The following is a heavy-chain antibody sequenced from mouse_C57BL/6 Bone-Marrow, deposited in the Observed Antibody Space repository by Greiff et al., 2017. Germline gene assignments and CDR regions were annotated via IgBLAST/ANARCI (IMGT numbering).Heavy chain of an antibody. CDR2: MHPNGGSP. Sequence: QVQLQQPGAELVKPGASVKLSCKASGYTFTNYWMHWVKQRPGQGLEWIGMMHPNGGSPDYNEKFKSEATLSVDKSSRTAYMELSSLTSEDSAVYYCERSYEYDDYTKDYGGQGTSVTDSS. D-gene: IGHD2-4*01. V-gene: IGHV1-64*01. J-gene: IGHJ4*01. CDR3: ERSYEYDDYTKDY. CDR1: GYTFTNYW.